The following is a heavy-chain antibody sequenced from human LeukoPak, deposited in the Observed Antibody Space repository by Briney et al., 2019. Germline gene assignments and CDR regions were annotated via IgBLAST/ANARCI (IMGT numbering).Heavy chain of an antibody. CDR1: GGSISSYY. CDR2: IYYSGST. CDR3: ARGFSSGWYSHNYYGMDV. Sequence: SETLSLTCTVSGGSISSYYWSWIRQPPGKGLEWIGYIYYSGSTNYNPSLKSRVTISVDTSKNQFSLKLSSVTAADTAVYYCARGFSSGWYSHNYYGMDVWGQGTTVTVSS. V-gene: IGHV4-59*01. D-gene: IGHD6-19*01. J-gene: IGHJ6*02.